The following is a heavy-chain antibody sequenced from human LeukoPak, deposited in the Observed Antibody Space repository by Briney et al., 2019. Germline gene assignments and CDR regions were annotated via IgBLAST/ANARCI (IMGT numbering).Heavy chain of an antibody. D-gene: IGHD4-17*01. CDR1: GFTFSSYA. Sequence: GGSLRLSCAASGFTFSSYAMHWVRQAPGKGLEWVAVISYDGSNKYYADSVKVRFTISRDNSKNTLYLQMNSLRAEDTAVYYCARSSTVTLYFDYWGQGTLVTVSS. CDR2: ISYDGSNK. CDR3: ARSSTVTLYFDY. J-gene: IGHJ4*02. V-gene: IGHV3-30*04.